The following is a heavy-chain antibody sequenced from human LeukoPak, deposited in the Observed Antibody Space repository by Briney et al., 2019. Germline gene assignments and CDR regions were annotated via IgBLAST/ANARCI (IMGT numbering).Heavy chain of an antibody. CDR3: ARVLGGLAFRTFDY. Sequence: GASVKVSCKASGYTFTRHYMHWVRQAPGQGLEWMGIINPSGGSTIYAQKFQGRVTMTRDTSTSTVYMELSSLRSEDTAMYYCARVLGGLAFRTFDYWGQGTLVTVSS. J-gene: IGHJ4*02. D-gene: IGHD3-16*01. CDR2: INPSGGST. CDR1: GYTFTRHY. V-gene: IGHV1-46*01.